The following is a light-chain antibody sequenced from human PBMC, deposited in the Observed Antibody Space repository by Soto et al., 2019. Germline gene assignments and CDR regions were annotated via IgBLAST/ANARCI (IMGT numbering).Light chain of an antibody. Sequence: EIVLTQSPATLSLSPGERATLSCRAGQSVSTYLAWYQQKPGQAPRLLIYYASNRATGIPARFSGSGSGTDFTLTISSLEPEDFAVYYCQQRSNWPITFGQGTRLEIK. CDR2: YAS. CDR1: QSVSTY. CDR3: QQRSNWPIT. J-gene: IGKJ5*01. V-gene: IGKV3-11*01.